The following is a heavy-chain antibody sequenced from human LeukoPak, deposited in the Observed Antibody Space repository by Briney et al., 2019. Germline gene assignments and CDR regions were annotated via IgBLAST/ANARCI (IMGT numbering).Heavy chain of an antibody. Sequence: ASVKVSCKASGYTFTSYGISWVRQAPGQGLEWMGWISAYNGNTNYAQKLQGRVTITTDTSTSTAYMELRSLRSDDTAVYYCARDRGGGYDFWSGHPFVMDVWGQGTTVTVSS. D-gene: IGHD3-3*01. V-gene: IGHV1-18*01. J-gene: IGHJ6*02. CDR2: ISAYNGNT. CDR1: GYTFTSYG. CDR3: ARDRGGGYDFWSGHPFVMDV.